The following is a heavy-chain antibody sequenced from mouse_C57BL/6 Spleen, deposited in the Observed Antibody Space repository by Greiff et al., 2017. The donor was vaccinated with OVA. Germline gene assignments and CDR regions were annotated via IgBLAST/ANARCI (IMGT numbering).Heavy chain of an antibody. CDR1: GYTFTSYW. D-gene: IGHD1-1*01. CDR2: IDPSDSYT. CDR3: ASKYYYSSSSYYFDY. J-gene: IGHJ2*01. V-gene: IGHV1-50*01. Sequence: QVQLQQPGAELVKPGASVKLSCKASGYTFTSYWMQWVKQRPGQGLEWIGEIDPSDSYTNYNQKFKGKATMTVDTSSSTAYMQLSSLTSEDSAVYDCASKYYYSSSSYYFDYWGQGTTLTVSS.